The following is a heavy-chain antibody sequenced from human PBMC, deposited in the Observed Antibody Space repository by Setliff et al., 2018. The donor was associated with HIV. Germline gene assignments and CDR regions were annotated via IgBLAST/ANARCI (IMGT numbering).Heavy chain of an antibody. CDR1: TDPITTPYS. V-gene: IGHV4-38-2*02. D-gene: IGHD3-16*02. CDR2: IYYRGST. CDR3: AGESLNLGELSSNPDASDI. Sequence: SETLSLTCTVSTDPITTPYSWGWIRQPPGKGLEWIGNIYYRGSTYYNPSLKSRVTKSVDTSTNQFSLNLRSVTAADTAVYYCAGESLNLGELSSNPDASDIWGQGTMVTVSS. J-gene: IGHJ3*02.